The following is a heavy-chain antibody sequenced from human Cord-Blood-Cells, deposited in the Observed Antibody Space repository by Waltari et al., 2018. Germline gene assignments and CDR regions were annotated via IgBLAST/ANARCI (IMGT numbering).Heavy chain of an antibody. V-gene: IGHV4-61*01. J-gene: IGHJ4*02. CDR1: GGSGSSGSYY. CDR2: IYYSGST. D-gene: IGHD7-27*01. Sequence: QVQLQESGPGLVKPSETLSLTCTVSGGSGSSGSYYWSWIRQPPGKGLEWIGYIYYSGSTNYNPSLKSRVTISVDTSKNQFSLKLSSVTAADTAVYYCARIIRLGTFDYWGQGTLVTVSS. CDR3: ARIIRLGTFDY.